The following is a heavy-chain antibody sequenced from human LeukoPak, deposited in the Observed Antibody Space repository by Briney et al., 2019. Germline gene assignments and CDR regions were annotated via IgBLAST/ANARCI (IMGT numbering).Heavy chain of an antibody. CDR3: ARSRISAPVDY. Sequence: ASVKVSCKASGYTFTDYYMHWVRQAPGQGLELMGWINTHSGGTSYAQKFQGRGTMTRDTSISNGFMELKSLGSDDTAAVYCARSRISAPVDYWGQGTLVTVSS. CDR1: GYTFTDYY. J-gene: IGHJ4*02. V-gene: IGHV1-2*02. D-gene: IGHD6-25*01. CDR2: INTHSGGT.